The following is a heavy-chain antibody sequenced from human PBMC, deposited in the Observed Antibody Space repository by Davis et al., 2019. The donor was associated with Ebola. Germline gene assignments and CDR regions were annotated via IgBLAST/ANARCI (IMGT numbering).Heavy chain of an antibody. J-gene: IGHJ6*03. CDR2: INAGNGNT. Sequence: ASVKVSCKASGYTFTSYAMHWVRQAPGQRLEWMGWINAGNGNTKYSQKFQGRVTITRDTSASTAYMELSSLRSEDTAVYYCAREPRGYYYDNSGHHYYYYMDVWGKGTTVTVSS. CDR1: GYTFTSYA. D-gene: IGHD3-22*01. CDR3: AREPRGYYYDNSGHHYYYYMDV. V-gene: IGHV1-3*01.